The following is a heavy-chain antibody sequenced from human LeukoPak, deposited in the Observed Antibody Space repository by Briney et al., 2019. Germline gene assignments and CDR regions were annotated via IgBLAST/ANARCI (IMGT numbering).Heavy chain of an antibody. CDR2: IYTSGST. V-gene: IGHV4-61*02. CDR3: ARVEVRDCSSTSCAAPYYYYMDA. J-gene: IGHJ6*03. CDR1: GASITTADYY. D-gene: IGHD2-2*01. Sequence: SETLSLTCTVSGASITTADYYWSWIRQPAGKGLEWIGRIYTSGSTNYNPSLKSRVTMSVDTSKNQFSLKLSSVTAADTAVYYCARVEVRDCSSTSCAAPYYYYMDAWGKGTTVTVSS.